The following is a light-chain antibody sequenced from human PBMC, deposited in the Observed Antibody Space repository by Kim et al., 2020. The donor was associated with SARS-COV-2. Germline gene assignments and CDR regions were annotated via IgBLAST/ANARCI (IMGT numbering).Light chain of an antibody. J-gene: IGLJ3*02. CDR3: TSYTGTSWV. CDR2: DVR. V-gene: IGLV2-14*03. CDR1: SSDVGGYDY. Sequence: QSALTQPASVSGSPGQSITISCTGSSSDVGGYDYVSWYQQHPDKAPKLMIYDVRTRPSGLSNRFSGSKSGNTASLTISGLQAEDEADYYCTSYTGTSWVFGGGTQLTVL.